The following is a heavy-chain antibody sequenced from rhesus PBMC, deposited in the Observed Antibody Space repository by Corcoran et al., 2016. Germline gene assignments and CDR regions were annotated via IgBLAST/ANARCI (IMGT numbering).Heavy chain of an antibody. Sequence: QVQLQESGPGLVKPSETLSLTCAVSGYSLSSGYYWGWIRQPPGKGLEYIGYISGSSGSTYYNPSLESRVTISKDTSKNQFSLKVSSVTAADTAVYYCARQYSTAVSNWGQGVLVTVSS. CDR3: ARQYSTAVSN. CDR1: GYSLSSGYY. D-gene: IGHD4-29*01. J-gene: IGHJ4*01. CDR2: ISGSSGST. V-gene: IGHV4-99*01.